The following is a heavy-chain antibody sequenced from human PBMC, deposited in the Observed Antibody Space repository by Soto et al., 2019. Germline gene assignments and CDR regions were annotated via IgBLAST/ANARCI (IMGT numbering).Heavy chain of an antibody. CDR3: ARGVSNSGAYYTGPSAYDL. J-gene: IGHJ3*01. CDR1: GGTFNGYG. CDR2: TVPVFDTS. Sequence: QVQLVQSGAVVKKPGSSVEVSCKASGGTFNGYGISWVRQAPGQGLEWMGGTVPVFDTSKYAPRFQGRVTITADESTSTDYMELSSVRSEDTAIYFCARGVSNSGAYYTGPSAYDLWGQGKLVIVSS. V-gene: IGHV1-69*01. D-gene: IGHD3-3*01.